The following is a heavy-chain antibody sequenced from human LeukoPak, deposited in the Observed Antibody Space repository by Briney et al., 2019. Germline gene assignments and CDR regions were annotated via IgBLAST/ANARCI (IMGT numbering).Heavy chain of an antibody. J-gene: IGHJ3*02. Sequence: SETMSLTCAISGGSISNRNWWSWVRPPPGKGLEWIGEIYHTGITKYSPSLKSRVTISVDKSKNQFSLNVTSVTPADTAIYYCARVFELGMNAVDIWGQGTMVTVSS. CDR2: IYHTGIT. CDR3: ARVFELGMNAVDI. CDR1: GGSISNRNW. V-gene: IGHV4-4*02. D-gene: IGHD7-27*01.